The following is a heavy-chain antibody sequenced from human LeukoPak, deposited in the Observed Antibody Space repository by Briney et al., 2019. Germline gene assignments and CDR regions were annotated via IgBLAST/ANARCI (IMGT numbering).Heavy chain of an antibody. D-gene: IGHD3-10*01. CDR1: GYSFTSYW. CDR2: IYPDDSDS. Sequence: GESLKISCKGSGYSFTSYWIGWVHQMPGTGLEWVGAIYPDDSDSRYSPSFQGQVVISADRSIRTAYLQWNSLKTSDTAMYYCVRQRGSSGTINHFDPWGQGTLVTVSS. J-gene: IGHJ5*02. V-gene: IGHV5-51*07. CDR3: VRQRGSSGTINHFDP.